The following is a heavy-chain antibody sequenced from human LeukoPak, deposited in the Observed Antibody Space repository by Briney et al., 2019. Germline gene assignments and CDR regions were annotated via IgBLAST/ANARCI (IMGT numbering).Heavy chain of an antibody. CDR2: IKAESGRT. CDR3: ARGGKYGCSGGSCYSDY. D-gene: IGHD2-15*01. Sequence: VASVKVSCKASGYTFTDYYLHWVRQAPGQGLEWMGWIKAESGRTHYAQKFQGGVTMTRDTSISTAYMELSRLRSDDTALYYCARGGKYGCSGGSCYSDYWGQGTLVTVSS. V-gene: IGHV1-2*02. J-gene: IGHJ4*02. CDR1: GYTFTDYY.